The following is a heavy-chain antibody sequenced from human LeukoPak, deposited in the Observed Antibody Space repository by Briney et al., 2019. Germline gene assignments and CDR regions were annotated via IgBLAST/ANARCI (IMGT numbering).Heavy chain of an antibody. CDR2: MKSDGSST. J-gene: IGHJ4*02. D-gene: IGHD3-10*01. CDR1: GFTFSSYW. CDR3: AVRQSGSYTGESDY. Sequence: GGSLRLSCAASGFTFSSYWMHWVRQAPGKGLMWVSRMKSDGSSTSYADSVKGRFTISRDNAKNTLYLQMNSLRAEDTAVYYCAVRQSGSYTGESDYWGQGTLVTVSS. V-gene: IGHV3-74*01.